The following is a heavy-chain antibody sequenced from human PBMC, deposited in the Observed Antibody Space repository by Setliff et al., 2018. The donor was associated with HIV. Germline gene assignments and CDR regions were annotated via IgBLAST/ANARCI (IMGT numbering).Heavy chain of an antibody. CDR1: GGSISSSSYY. J-gene: IGHJ5*02. Sequence: PSETLSLTCTVSGGSISSSSYYWGWIRQPPGKGLEWIGSIYYSGSAYYSPSLKSRVTISVDTSKNQFSPKLSSVTAADTAVYYCARRKGYCSGPSCLEFSWFDPWGQGTLVTVSS. D-gene: IGHD2-2*01. CDR2: IYYSGSA. CDR3: ARRKGYCSGPSCLEFSWFDP. V-gene: IGHV4-39*01.